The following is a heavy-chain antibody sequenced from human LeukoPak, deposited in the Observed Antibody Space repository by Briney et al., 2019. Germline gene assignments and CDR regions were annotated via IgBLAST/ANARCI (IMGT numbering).Heavy chain of an antibody. J-gene: IGHJ4*02. CDR2: IYSGGST. V-gene: IGHV3-53*01. D-gene: IGHD6-13*01. Sequence: GGSLRLSCAASGFTVSSNYMSWVRQAPGKGLEWVSVIYSGGSTYYADSVKGRFTISRGNSKNTLYLQMNSLRAEDTAVYYCARARAGAGTFFFDYWGQGTLVTVSS. CDR3: ARARAGAGTFFFDY. CDR1: GFTVSSNY.